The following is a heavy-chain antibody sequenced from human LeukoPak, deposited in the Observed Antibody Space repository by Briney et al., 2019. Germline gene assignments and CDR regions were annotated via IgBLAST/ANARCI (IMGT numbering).Heavy chain of an antibody. J-gene: IGHJ5*02. CDR3: ARSSVAGFGPTNWFDP. V-gene: IGHV1-2*02. CDR1: GYTFTGYY. CDR2: INPNSGGT. D-gene: IGHD6-19*01. Sequence: GASVKVSCKASGYTFTGYYMHWVRQAPGQGLEWMGWINPNSGGTNYAQKFQGRVTMTRDTSISTAYMELSRLRSDDTAVYYCARSSVAGFGPTNWFDPWGQGTLVTASS.